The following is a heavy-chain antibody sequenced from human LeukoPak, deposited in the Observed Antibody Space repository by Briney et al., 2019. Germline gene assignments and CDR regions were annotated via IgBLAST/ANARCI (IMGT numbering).Heavy chain of an antibody. CDR3: AKENWVYNWKYDSSGSGINY. CDR1: GFTFSSYV. V-gene: IGHV3-30*04. Sequence: PGRSLRLSCAASGFTFSSYVMHWVRQAPGKGLEWVAIISYDGSNEYYADSVKGRSTISRDNSKNTLYLQMSSLRAEDTAVYYCAKENWVYNWKYDSSGSGINYWGQGTLVTVSS. J-gene: IGHJ4*02. CDR2: ISYDGSNE. D-gene: IGHD3-22*01.